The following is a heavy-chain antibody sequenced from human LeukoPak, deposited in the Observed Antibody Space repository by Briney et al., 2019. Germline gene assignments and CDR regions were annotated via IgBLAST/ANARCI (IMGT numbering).Heavy chain of an antibody. J-gene: IGHJ5*02. CDR2: ISGSGGST. V-gene: IGHV3-23*01. CDR1: GFPFSDYY. CDR3: AKGDDYSNYDWFDP. D-gene: IGHD4-11*01. Sequence: GGSLRLSCVASGFPFSDYYMSWIRQAPGKGLEWVSAISGSGGSTYYADSVKGRFTISRDNSKNTLYLQMNSLRAEDTAVYYCAKGDDYSNYDWFDPWGQGTLVTVSS.